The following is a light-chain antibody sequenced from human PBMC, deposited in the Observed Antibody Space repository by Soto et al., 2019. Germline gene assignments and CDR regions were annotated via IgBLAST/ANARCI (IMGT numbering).Light chain of an antibody. CDR2: GAS. CDR1: QSVSSNY. Sequence: EIVLTQSPVTLSLSPGERATLSCRASQSVSSNYLTWYQHKPGQAPRLLIYGASSRAPGIPDRFSGSGSGTEFTLPINRLEPEDFAVYYCHQYGSSPYTFGQGTNLEIK. V-gene: IGKV3-20*01. J-gene: IGKJ2*01. CDR3: HQYGSSPYT.